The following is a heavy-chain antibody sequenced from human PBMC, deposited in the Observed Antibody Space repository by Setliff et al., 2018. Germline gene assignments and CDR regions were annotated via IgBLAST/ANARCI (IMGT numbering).Heavy chain of an antibody. CDR2: TWYDGINK. V-gene: IGHV3-33*03. D-gene: IGHD6-19*01. Sequence: GGSLRLSCGASGFIFNTYGMHWVRQAPGKGLEWVAFTWYDGINKYYADSVKGRFTISRDNSRNTISLQINDLRVEDTALHYCVKELAVGGMGYFDSWGQGTLVTVSS. J-gene: IGHJ4*02. CDR1: GFIFNTYG. CDR3: VKELAVGGMGYFDS.